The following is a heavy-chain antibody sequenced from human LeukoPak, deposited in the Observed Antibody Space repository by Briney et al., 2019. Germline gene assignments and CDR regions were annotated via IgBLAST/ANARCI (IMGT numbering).Heavy chain of an antibody. J-gene: IGHJ4*02. V-gene: IGHV4-4*08. CDR2: IYATGRT. D-gene: IGHD2-15*01. Sequence: PSETLSLTCTVSGGSINNHCWSWIRQPPGRGLEWIGFIYATGRTDYNPSFTSRATVSVDMSRYQFSLDLTSVTAADTAMYYCARYFEVAGRWYLDYWGQGTLVTVSS. CDR1: GGSINNHC. CDR3: ARYFEVAGRWYLDY.